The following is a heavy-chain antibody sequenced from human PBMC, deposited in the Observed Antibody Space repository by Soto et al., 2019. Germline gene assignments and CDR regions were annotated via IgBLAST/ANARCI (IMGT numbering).Heavy chain of an antibody. CDR3: ARAISGYVT. CDR2: INAGNGDT. CDR1: GITFRSYA. Sequence: QVQLVQSGAEVKKPGASVKVSCKASGITFRSYAMHWVRQAPGQRLEWMGWINAGNGDTRYSQIFQGRVTLTRDTSASTVYLDLSSLRSDDTAIYYCARAISGYVTWGQGTLVTVSS. J-gene: IGHJ5*02. V-gene: IGHV1-3*01. D-gene: IGHD5-12*01.